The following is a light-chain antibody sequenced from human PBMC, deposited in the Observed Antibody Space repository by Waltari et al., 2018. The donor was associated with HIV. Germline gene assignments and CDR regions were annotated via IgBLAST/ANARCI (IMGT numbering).Light chain of an antibody. CDR2: GAS. CDR3: QQSDSFPYT. V-gene: IGKV1-39*01. Sequence: DIQMTQSPSPLSASVGDTVVISCRASQSITYFLNWYQLKPGKAPALLISGASSLQSGVPSRFVGNGSGTDFTLTINNLQPGDFAPYYCQQSDSFPYTFCPGTKLDI. J-gene: IGKJ2*01. CDR1: QSITYF.